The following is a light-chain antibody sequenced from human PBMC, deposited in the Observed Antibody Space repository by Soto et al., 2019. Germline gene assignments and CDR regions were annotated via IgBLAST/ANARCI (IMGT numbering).Light chain of an antibody. Sequence: DIVMTQSPLSLPVTPGEPASISCRSSQSLLYSNGYSYLDWYLQKPGQSPQLLIYLGSNRASGVPERFSGSGSGTDFTLKISRVESEDVGIYYCMQALQTPLTFGHGTQLEIK. CDR1: QSLLYSNGYSY. V-gene: IGKV2-28*01. CDR2: LGS. J-gene: IGKJ5*01. CDR3: MQALQTPLT.